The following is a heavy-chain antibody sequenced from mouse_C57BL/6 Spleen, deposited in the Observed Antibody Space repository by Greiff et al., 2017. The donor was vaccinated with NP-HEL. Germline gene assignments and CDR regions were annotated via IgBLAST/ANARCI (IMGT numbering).Heavy chain of an antibody. V-gene: IGHV3-6*01. D-gene: IGHD2-4*01. CDR2: IRYDGSN. CDR3: ARDPLYDYDGAWFAY. J-gene: IGHJ3*01. Sequence: ESGPGLVKPSQSLSLTCSVTGYSITSGYYWNWIRQFPGNKLEWMGYIRYDGSNNYNPSLQNRISITRDTSKNQFFLKLNSVTTEDTATYYCARDPLYDYDGAWFAYGGQGTLVTVSA. CDR1: GYSITSGYY.